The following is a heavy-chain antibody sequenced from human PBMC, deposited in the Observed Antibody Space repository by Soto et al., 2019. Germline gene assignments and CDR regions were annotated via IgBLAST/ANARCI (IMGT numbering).Heavy chain of an antibody. CDR2: IYYSGST. CDR3: ARRVWGGGGYSGYEPDYYYYYYMDV. J-gene: IGHJ6*03. V-gene: IGHV4-59*08. CDR1: GGSISSYY. D-gene: IGHD5-12*01. Sequence: SETLSLTCTVSGGSISSYYWSWIRQPPGKGLEWIGYIYYSGSTNYNPSLKSRVTISVDTSKNQFSLKLSSVTAADTAVYYCARRVWGGGGYSGYEPDYYYYYYMDVWGKGTTVTVSS.